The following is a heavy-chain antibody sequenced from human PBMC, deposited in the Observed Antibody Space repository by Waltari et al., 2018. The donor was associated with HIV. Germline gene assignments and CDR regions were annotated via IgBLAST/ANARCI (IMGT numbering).Heavy chain of an antibody. V-gene: IGHV3-11*01. CDR2: IRSDTDTI. CDR1: GFTFSDYS. D-gene: IGHD6-19*01. J-gene: IGHJ4*02. Sequence: QVQLVESGGGVVNPGGSLRLSCATSGFTFSDYSMTWIRQAPGKGLEWVSYIRSDTDTIYYADSVKGRFTISRDNAKNSLYLQMNRLSVEDTAVYYCARLKYSSGFFDYWGQGALVTVSS. CDR3: ARLKYSSGFFDY.